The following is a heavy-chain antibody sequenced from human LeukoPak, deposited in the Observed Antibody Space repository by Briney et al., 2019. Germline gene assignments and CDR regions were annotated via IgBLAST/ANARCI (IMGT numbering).Heavy chain of an antibody. CDR2: INHSGST. V-gene: IGHV4-34*01. CDR1: GGSFSGYY. J-gene: IGHJ4*02. CDR3: ARHIWEQWLVEYYFDY. Sequence: PSETLSLTCAVYGGSFSGYYWSWIRQPPGKGLEWIGEINHSGSTNYNPSLKSRVTISVDTSKNQFSLKLSSVTAADTAVYYCARHIWEQWLVEYYFDYWGQGTLVTVSS. D-gene: IGHD6-19*01.